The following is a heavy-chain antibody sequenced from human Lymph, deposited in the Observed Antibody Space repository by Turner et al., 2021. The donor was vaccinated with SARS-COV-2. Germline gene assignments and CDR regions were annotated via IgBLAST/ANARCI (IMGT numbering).Heavy chain of an antibody. CDR2: MSVSGGST. Sequence: EVQLLESGGGLVQPGGSLRLSCAASGFTFSSYAMSWVRQAPGKGLEWVSSMSVSGGSTYYADAVKGRFTISRDNSKNTLYLQMNSLRAEDTAVYYCAKGVRGVIIPEAFDIWGQGTMVTISS. D-gene: IGHD3-10*01. J-gene: IGHJ3*02. V-gene: IGHV3-23*01. CDR3: AKGVRGVIIPEAFDI. CDR1: GFTFSSYA.